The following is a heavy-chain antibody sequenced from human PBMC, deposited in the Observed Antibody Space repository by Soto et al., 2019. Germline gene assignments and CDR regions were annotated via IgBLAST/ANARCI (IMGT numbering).Heavy chain of an antibody. J-gene: IGHJ4*02. D-gene: IGHD3-22*01. V-gene: IGHV4-31*03. CDR2: IYYSGST. Sequence: SETLSLTCTVSGGSISSGGYYWSWIRQHPGKGLEWIGYIYYSGSTYYNPSLKSRVTISVDTSKNQFSLKLSSVTAADTAVYYCARAGGQYYYDSSGYYYFDYWGQGTLVTVSS. CDR1: GGSISSGGYY. CDR3: ARAGGQYYYDSSGYYYFDY.